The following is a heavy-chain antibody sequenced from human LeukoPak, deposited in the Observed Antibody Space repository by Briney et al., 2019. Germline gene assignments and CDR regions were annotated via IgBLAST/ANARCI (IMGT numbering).Heavy chain of an antibody. J-gene: IGHJ4*02. V-gene: IGHV5-51*01. CDR1: GYTFTNYW. CDR2: IYPSDSDT. Sequence: GESLKTSCQGSGYTFTNYWIGWVRQMPGKGLEWMGIIYPSDSDTIYNPSFQGQVTISVDKSTNTAYLQWSSLKASDTAMYFCARYCDTTSCYRYWGQGTLVTVSS. D-gene: IGHD2-2*01. CDR3: ARYCDTTSCYRY.